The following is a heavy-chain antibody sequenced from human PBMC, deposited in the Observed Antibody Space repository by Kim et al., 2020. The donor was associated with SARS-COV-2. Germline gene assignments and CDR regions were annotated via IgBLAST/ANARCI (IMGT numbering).Heavy chain of an antibody. CDR1: GFSLSTSGVG. CDR2: IYWDDDK. CDR3: AHRPLITMVRGVKGWFDP. J-gene: IGHJ5*02. D-gene: IGHD3-10*01. Sequence: SGPTLVNPTQTLTLTCTFSGFSLSTSGVGVGWIRQPPGKALEWLALIYWDDDKRYSPSLKSRLTITKDTSKNQVVLTMTNMDPVDTATYYCAHRPLITMVRGVKGWFDPWGQGTLVTVSS. V-gene: IGHV2-5*02.